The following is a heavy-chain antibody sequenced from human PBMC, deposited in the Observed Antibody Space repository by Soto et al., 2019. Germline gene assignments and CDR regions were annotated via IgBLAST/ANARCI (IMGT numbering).Heavy chain of an antibody. CDR3: SGAGYCSGGTCFHGNCDY. CDR2: INPNGGST. V-gene: IGHV1-46*01. D-gene: IGHD2-15*01. Sequence: QVQLVQSGAEVKRPGASVKVSCKASGYTFTTYYMHWVRQAPGQGLAWLGIINPNGGSTTYAQKLQGRVIMTRDASTSTVYLELSSLRSEDTAVYYCSGAGYCSGGTCFHGNCDYWGQGTLVTVSA. CDR1: GYTFTTYY. J-gene: IGHJ4*02.